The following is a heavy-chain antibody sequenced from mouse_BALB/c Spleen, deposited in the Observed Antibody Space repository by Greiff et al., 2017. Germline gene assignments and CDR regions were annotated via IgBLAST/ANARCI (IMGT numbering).Heavy chain of an antibody. CDR1: GYSITSGYY. CDR2: ISYDGSN. D-gene: IGHD1-2*01. V-gene: IGHV3-6*02. Sequence: EVKLQESGPGLVKPSQSLSLTCSVTGYSITSGYYWNWIRQFPGNKLEWMGYISYDGSNNYNPSLKNRISITRDTSKNQFFLKLNSVTTEDTATYYCARTITTAYYAMDYWGQGTSVTVSS. J-gene: IGHJ4*01. CDR3: ARTITTAYYAMDY.